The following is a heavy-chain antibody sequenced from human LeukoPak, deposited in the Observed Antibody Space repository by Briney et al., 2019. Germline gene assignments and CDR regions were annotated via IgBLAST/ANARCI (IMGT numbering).Heavy chain of an antibody. CDR1: GGSISSYY. D-gene: IGHD5-12*01. V-gene: IGHV4-59*01. J-gene: IGHJ4*02. CDR2: IYYSGST. CDR3: ARDSGYSGYDYLDY. Sequence: SETLSLTCTVSGGSISSYYWSWIRQPPGKGLEWIGYIYYSGSTNYNPSLKSRVTISVDTSKNQFSLKLSSVTAADTAVYYCARDSGYSGYDYLDYWGRGTLVTVSS.